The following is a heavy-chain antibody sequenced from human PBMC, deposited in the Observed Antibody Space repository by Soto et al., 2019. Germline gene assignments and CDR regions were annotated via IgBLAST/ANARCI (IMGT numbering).Heavy chain of an antibody. CDR3: ARWREYGGNEPFPTPYYFDY. Sequence: PSETLSLTCTVSGGSISSGDYYWSWIRHPPGKGLEWIGYIYYSGSTYYNPSLKSRVTISVDTSKNQFSLKLSSVTAADTAVYYCARWREYGGNEPFPTPYYFDYWGQGTLVTVSS. V-gene: IGHV4-30-4*01. CDR1: GGSISSGDYY. J-gene: IGHJ4*02. D-gene: IGHD2-15*01. CDR2: IYYSGST.